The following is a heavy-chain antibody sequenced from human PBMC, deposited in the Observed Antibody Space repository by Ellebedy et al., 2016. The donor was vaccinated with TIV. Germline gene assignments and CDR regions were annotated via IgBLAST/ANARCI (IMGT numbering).Heavy chain of an antibody. CDR1: GHSFISYG. V-gene: IGHV1-18*04. CDR3: ATNFYDSGSPAH. D-gene: IGHD3-10*01. J-gene: IGHJ4*02. CDR2: IRASNGNT. Sequence: AASVKVSCKASGHSFISYGFTWVRQAPGQALEWMGWIRASNGNTHYSKKFQDRVTMTTDTSTRTAYMEMKSLRSDDTALYYCATNFYDSGSPAHWGQGTLVTVSS.